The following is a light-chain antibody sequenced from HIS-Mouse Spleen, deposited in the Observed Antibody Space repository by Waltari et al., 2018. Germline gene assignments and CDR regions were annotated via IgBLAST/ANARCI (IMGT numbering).Light chain of an antibody. CDR3: QQYYSYPLT. CDR1: QGISSY. CDR2: AAS. J-gene: IGKJ3*01. V-gene: IGKV1-8*01. Sequence: IRMTQSPSSFSASTVDRVTITCRASQGISSYLAWYQQKPGKAPKLLIYAASTLQSGVPSRFSGSGSGTDFTLTISCLQSEDFATYYCQQYYSYPLTFGPGTKVDIK.